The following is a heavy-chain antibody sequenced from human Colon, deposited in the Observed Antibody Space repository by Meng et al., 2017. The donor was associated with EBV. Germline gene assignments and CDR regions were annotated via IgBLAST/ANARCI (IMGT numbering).Heavy chain of an antibody. J-gene: IGHJ5*02. D-gene: IGHD4-17*01. Sequence: QVRLQESGPGLLKPSQTLSLTCTVSGGSVSSGNNYWIWIRQPPGKGLEWIGYIYYSGSTYSNASLKSRVTISIDRSKNQFSLKLSSVTAADTAVYYCARDRKHYGERGWFDPWGQGTLVTVSS. V-gene: IGHV4-30-4*01. CDR1: GGSVSSGNNY. CDR2: IYYSGST. CDR3: ARDRKHYGERGWFDP.